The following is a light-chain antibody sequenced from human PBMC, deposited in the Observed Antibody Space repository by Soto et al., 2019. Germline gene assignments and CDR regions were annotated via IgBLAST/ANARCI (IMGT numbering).Light chain of an antibody. CDR3: QQRSNWPQIT. CDR2: DAS. CDR1: QSVSSY. Sequence: EIVLTLSPATLSLSPGERATLSCRASQSVSSYLAWYQQKPGQAPRLLIYDASNRATGIPARFSGSGSGTDFTLTISSLEPEDFAVYYCQQRSNWPQITFGQGTRLEIK. V-gene: IGKV3-11*01. J-gene: IGKJ5*01.